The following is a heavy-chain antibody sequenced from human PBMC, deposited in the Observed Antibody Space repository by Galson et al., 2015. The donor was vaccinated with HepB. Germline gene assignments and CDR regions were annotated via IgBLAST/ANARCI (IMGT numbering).Heavy chain of an antibody. CDR3: ARGGEYFDY. CDR2: INAGNANT. D-gene: IGHD4-17*01. Sequence: SVKVSCKASGYTFTNNAIHWARQAPGQRLEWMGWINAGNANTKYSQKFQDRVTIPRDTSASTVYMALSSLKSEDTAVYYCARGGEYFDYWGQGTLVTVSS. J-gene: IGHJ4*02. CDR1: GYTFTNNA. V-gene: IGHV1-3*01.